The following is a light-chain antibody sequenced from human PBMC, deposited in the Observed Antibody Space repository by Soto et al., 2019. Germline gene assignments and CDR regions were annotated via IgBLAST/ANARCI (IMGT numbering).Light chain of an antibody. CDR2: DVS. CDR1: SSDVGGYNY. CDR3: SSYTTSRTPYVV. J-gene: IGLJ2*01. Sequence: QSALTQPASVSGSPGQSITISCTGTSSDVGGYNYVSWYQQHPGKAPQLMIYDVSNRPSGVSNRFSGSKSGNTASLTISGLQAEDEGDYYCSSYTTSRTPYVVFGGGTKLTVL. V-gene: IGLV2-14*03.